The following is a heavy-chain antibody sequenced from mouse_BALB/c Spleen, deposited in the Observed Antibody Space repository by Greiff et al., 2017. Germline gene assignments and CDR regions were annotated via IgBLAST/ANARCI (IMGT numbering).Heavy chain of an antibody. D-gene: IGHD4-1*02. Sequence: EVQWVESGGGLVQPGGSRKLSCAASGFTFSSFGMHWVRQAPEKGLEWVAYISSGSSTIYYADTVKGRFTISRDNPKNTLFLQMTSLRSEDTAMYYCASNWDGYFDYWGQGTTLTVSS. V-gene: IGHV5-17*02. CDR1: GFTFSSFG. CDR3: ASNWDGYFDY. CDR2: ISSGSSTI. J-gene: IGHJ2*01.